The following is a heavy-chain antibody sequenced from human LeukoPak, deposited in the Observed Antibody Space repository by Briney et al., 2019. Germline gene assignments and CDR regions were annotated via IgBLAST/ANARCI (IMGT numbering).Heavy chain of an antibody. CDR1: GGTFSSYA. D-gene: IGHD2-2*01. V-gene: IGHV1-69*05. J-gene: IGHJ6*03. CDR2: VIPIFGTA. CDR3: ARGNQLLFYYMDV. Sequence: SVKVSCKASGGTFSSYAISWVRQAPGQGLEWMGGVIPIFGTANYAQKFQGRVTITTDESTSTAYMELSSLRSEDTAVYYCARGNQLLFYYMDVWGKGTTVTVSS.